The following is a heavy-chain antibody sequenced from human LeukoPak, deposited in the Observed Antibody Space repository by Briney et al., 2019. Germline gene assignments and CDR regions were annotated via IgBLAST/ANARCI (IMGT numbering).Heavy chain of an antibody. CDR3: AALGDYTPKVDY. V-gene: IGHV3-48*03. CDR1: GFSFSTYE. CDR2: ISDGGSTI. Sequence: QPGGSLRLSCTASGFSFSTYEMNWVRQAPGKRLEWVSYISDGGSTIYYAASVKGRFTISRDNAKNSLYLQMNSLRAEDTAVYYCAALGDYTPKVDYWGQGTLVTVSS. J-gene: IGHJ4*02. D-gene: IGHD4-17*01.